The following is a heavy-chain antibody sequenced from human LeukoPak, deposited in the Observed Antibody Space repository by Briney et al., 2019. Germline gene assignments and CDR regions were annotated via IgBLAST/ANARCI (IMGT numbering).Heavy chain of an antibody. CDR3: ARGLFLEWLSNWFDP. Sequence: GGSLRLSCAASGFTFSSYSMNWVRQAPGKGLEWVSSISSGTSHIYYADPVRGRFTISRDNAKNSLYLQMNSLRAEDTAVYYCARGLFLEWLSNWFDPWGQGTLVTVSS. V-gene: IGHV3-21*01. J-gene: IGHJ5*02. CDR2: ISSGTSHI. D-gene: IGHD3-3*01. CDR1: GFTFSSYS.